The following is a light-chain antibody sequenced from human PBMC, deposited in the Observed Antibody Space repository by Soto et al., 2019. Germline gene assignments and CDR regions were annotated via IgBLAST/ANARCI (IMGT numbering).Light chain of an antibody. Sequence: SLLTQPPSVSWAPGQKVTISCSGSSSNIGNNYVSWYQQLPGTAPKLLIYDNNKRPSGIPDRFSGSKSGTSATLGITGLQTGDEADYYCGTWDSSLSAYVFGTGTKVTVL. V-gene: IGLV1-51*01. CDR2: DNN. CDR1: SSNIGNNY. CDR3: GTWDSSLSAYV. J-gene: IGLJ1*01.